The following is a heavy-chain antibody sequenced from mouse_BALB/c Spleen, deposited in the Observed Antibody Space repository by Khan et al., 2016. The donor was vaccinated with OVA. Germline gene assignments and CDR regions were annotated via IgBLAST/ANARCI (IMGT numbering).Heavy chain of an antibody. CDR2: INPYNGGA. Sequence: VQLQQSGPELMKPGASVKISCKASGYSFTSYYIHWVKQSHGKTLEWIGDINPYNGGATYNQKFKVKATLTVDKSSRTAYMHLNSLTSEDSAVXYCSCHGLTSSFPYWGQGTLVTFSS. V-gene: IGHV1-42*01. D-gene: IGHD6-1*01. CDR1: GYSFTSYY. J-gene: IGHJ3*01. CDR3: SCHGLTSSFPY.